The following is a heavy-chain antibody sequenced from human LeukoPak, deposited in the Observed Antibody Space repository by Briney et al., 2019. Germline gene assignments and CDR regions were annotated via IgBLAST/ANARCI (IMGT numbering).Heavy chain of an antibody. CDR3: VRGSYGAYDY. CDR1: GFTLSSYG. D-gene: IGHD4-17*01. CDR2: ISSDSSYI. V-gene: IGHV3-21*01. Sequence: RSGGSLRLSCAASGFTLSSYGMHWVRQAPGKGLEWVSSISSDSSYIYYADAVHGRFTVSRDNAKYSLYLQMNSLRAEDPAVYYCVRGSYGAYDYWGQGSLVTVSS. J-gene: IGHJ4*02.